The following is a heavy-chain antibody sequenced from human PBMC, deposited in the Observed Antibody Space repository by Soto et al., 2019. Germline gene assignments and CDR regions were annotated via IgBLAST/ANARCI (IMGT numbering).Heavy chain of an antibody. CDR3: ATASAV. Sequence: GGSLRLSCAASGFTLSDHHMDWMRQAPGKGLEWVGRSRSKANSYTTEYAPSVKGRFTISRDDSKNSLYLHMNSLKIEDTALYYCATASAVGGQGTLVTVSS. J-gene: IGHJ4*02. D-gene: IGHD3-10*01. CDR1: GFTLSDHH. V-gene: IGHV3-72*01. CDR2: SRSKANSYTT.